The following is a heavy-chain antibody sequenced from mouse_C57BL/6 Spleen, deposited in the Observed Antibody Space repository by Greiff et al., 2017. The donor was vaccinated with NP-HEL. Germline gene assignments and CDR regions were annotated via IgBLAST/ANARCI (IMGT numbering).Heavy chain of an antibody. CDR3: ARRGLRFAY. J-gene: IGHJ3*01. D-gene: IGHD2-4*01. CDR2: IDPSDSYT. CDR1: GYTFTSYW. V-gene: IGHV1-50*01. Sequence: VQLQQPGAELVKPGASVKLSCKASGYTFTSYWMQWVKPRPGQGLEWIGEIDPSDSYTNYNQKFKGKATLTVDTSSSTAYMQLSSLTSEDSAVYYCARRGLRFAYWGQGTLVTVSA.